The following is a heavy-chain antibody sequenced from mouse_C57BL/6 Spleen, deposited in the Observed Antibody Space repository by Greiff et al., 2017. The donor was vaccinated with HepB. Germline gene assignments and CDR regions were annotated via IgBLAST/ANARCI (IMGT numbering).Heavy chain of an antibody. Sequence: VQLKESGGGLVQPGGSMKLSCVASGFTFSNYWMNWVRQSPEKGLEWVAQIRLKSDNYATHYAESVKGRFTISRDDSKSSVYLQMNNLRAEDTGIYYCTGGAFSFDYWGQGTTLTVSS. J-gene: IGHJ2*01. CDR2: IRLKSDNYAT. CDR3: TGGAFSFDY. CDR1: GFTFSNYW. D-gene: IGHD3-1*01. V-gene: IGHV6-3*01.